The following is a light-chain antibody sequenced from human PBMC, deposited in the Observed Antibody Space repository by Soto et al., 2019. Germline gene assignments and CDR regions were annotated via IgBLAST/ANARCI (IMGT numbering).Light chain of an antibody. CDR2: WAS. J-gene: IGKJ3*01. Sequence: DIVMTQSPDSLAVSLGERATINCKSSQSVLYSSNNKNYLAWYQQKPGQPPKLLIYWASTRESGVPDRFSGSGPGTDFTLTISSLQAEDVAVYYCQQYYSTPLTFGHGTKVDIK. CDR3: QQYYSTPLT. V-gene: IGKV4-1*01. CDR1: QSVLYSSNNKNY.